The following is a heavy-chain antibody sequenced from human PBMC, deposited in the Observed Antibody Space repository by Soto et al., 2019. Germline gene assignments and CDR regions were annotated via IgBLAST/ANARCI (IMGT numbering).Heavy chain of an antibody. CDR2: IYHSGST. CDR3: AREGYGDHETGIQH. D-gene: IGHD4-17*01. J-gene: IGHJ1*01. CDR1: GGSISSGGYS. V-gene: IGHV4-30-2*01. Sequence: QLQLQESGSGLVKPSQTLSLTCAVSGGSISSGGYSWSWIRQPPGKGLEWIGYIYHSGSTYYNPSLKSRVTISVDRSKNQFSLKLSSVTAADTAVYYCAREGYGDHETGIQHWGQGTLVTVSS.